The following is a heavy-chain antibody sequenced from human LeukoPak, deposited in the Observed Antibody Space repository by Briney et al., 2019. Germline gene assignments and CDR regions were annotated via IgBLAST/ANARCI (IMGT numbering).Heavy chain of an antibody. D-gene: IGHD4-17*01. CDR2: INPNSGGT. CDR1: GYTFTGYY. CDR3: AREGSHDYGDYYWFDP. J-gene: IGHJ5*02. V-gene: IGHV1-2*02. Sequence: ASVKVSCKASGYTFTGYYMHWVRQAPGQGLEWMGWINPNSGGTNYAQKSQGRVTMTRDTSISTAYMELSRLRSDDTAVYYCAREGSHDYGDYYWFDPWGQGTLVTVSS.